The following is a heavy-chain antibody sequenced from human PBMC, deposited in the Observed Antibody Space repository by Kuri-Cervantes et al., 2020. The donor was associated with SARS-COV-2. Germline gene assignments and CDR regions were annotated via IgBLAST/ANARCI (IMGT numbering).Heavy chain of an antibody. CDR3: ARGWDYGSGSYYPRGDYGMDV. CDR1: GGSISSYY. CDR2: IYYSGST. J-gene: IGHJ6*02. V-gene: IGHV4-59*01. Sequence: SETLSLTCTVSGGSISSYYRSWIRQPPGRGLEWIGYIYYSGSTNYNPSLKSRVTISVDTSKNQFSLKLSSVAAADTAVYYCARGWDYGSGSYYPRGDYGMDVWGQGTTVTVSS. D-gene: IGHD3-10*01.